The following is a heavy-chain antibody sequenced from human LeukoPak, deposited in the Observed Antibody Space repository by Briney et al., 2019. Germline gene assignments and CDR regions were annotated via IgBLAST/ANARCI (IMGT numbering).Heavy chain of an antibody. J-gene: IGHJ4*02. D-gene: IGHD2-15*01. CDR3: GTMVAATNIDY. Sequence: GGSPRLSCAASGFTFSSYAMSWVRQAPGKGLEWVSAISGSGGSTYYADSVKGRFTISRDNSKNTLYLQMNSLRAEDTAVYYCGTMVAATNIDYWGQGTLVTVSS. CDR1: GFTFSSYA. CDR2: ISGSGGST. V-gene: IGHV3-23*01.